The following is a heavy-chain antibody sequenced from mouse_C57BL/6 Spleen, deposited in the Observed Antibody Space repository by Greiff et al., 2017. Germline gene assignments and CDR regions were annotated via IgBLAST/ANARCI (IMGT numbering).Heavy chain of an antibody. CDR2: IYPGDGDT. V-gene: IGHV1-82*01. CDR3: AREADSYWYFDV. Sequence: QVQLQQSGPELVKPGASVKISCKASGYAFSSSWMNWVKQRPGQGLEWIGRIYPGDGDTNYNGKFKGKATLTADKSSSTAYMQLSSLTSEDSAVYFCAREADSYWYFDVWGTGTTVTVSS. J-gene: IGHJ1*03. CDR1: GYAFSSSW.